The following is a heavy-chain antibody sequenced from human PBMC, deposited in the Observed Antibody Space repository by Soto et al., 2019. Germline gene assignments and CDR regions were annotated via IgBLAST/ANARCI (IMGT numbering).Heavy chain of an antibody. CDR3: ARSIAAAGTGYFDY. Sequence: PSETLSLTCTVSGGSISIGGYYWSWIRQHPGKGLEWIGYIYYSGSTYYNPSLKSRVTISVDTSKNQFSLKLSSVTAADTAVYYCARSIAAAGTGYFDYWGQGTLVTVSS. CDR2: IYYSGST. V-gene: IGHV4-31*03. J-gene: IGHJ4*02. D-gene: IGHD6-13*01. CDR1: GGSISIGGYY.